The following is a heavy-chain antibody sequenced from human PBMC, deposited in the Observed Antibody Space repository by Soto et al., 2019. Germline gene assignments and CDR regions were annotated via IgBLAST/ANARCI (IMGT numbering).Heavy chain of an antibody. Sequence: ASVKVSCKASGYTFTSYAMHWVRQAPGQRLEWMGWINAGNGNTKYSQKFQGRVTITRDTSASTAYMGLSSLRSEDTAVYYCDCCPIAPPPYYFRDGSDDTDVWGKGATVTVSS. V-gene: IGHV1-3*01. CDR2: INAGNGNT. J-gene: IGHJ6*04. D-gene: IGHD1-26*01. CDR3: DCCPIAPPPYYFRDGSDDTDV. CDR1: GYTFTSYA.